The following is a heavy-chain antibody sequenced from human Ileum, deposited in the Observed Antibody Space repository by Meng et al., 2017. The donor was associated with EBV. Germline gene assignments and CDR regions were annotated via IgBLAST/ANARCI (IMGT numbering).Heavy chain of an antibody. CDR2: IKDTGGG. Sequence: QVQVQQWGAGLLKPSETLYLTCAVYGGPLSVYDWSWIRQSPGRGLEWLGQIKDTGGGGYNPSLKSRMTMSADTSTNQFSLKLTSVTAADTAVYFCRHAYCNDDGCTDHWGQGSLVTVSS. D-gene: IGHD2-21*01. J-gene: IGHJ4*02. CDR3: RHAYCNDDGCTDH. CDR1: GGPLSVYD. V-gene: IGHV4-34*01.